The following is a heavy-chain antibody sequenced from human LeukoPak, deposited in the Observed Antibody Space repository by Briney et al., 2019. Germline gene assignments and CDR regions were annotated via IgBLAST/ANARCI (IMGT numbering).Heavy chain of an antibody. V-gene: IGHV3-49*04. CDR3: TRVREGSKQYYYDSSGFYYFDC. CDR1: GFTLGDYA. CDR2: IRSKAYGGTT. Sequence: PGGSLRLSCTASGFTLGDYAMSWVRQAPGKGLEWVGFIRSKAYGGTTEYAASVKGRFTISRDDSKSIAYLQMNSLKTEDTAVYYWTRVREGSKQYYYDSSGFYYFDCWGQGTLVTVSS. D-gene: IGHD3-22*01. J-gene: IGHJ4*02.